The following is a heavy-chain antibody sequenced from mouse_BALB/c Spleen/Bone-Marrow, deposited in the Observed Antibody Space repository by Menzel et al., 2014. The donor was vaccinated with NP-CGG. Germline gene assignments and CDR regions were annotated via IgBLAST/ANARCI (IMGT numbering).Heavy chain of an antibody. J-gene: IGHJ2*01. CDR1: GFTFTDYY. V-gene: IGHV7-3*02. Sequence: ELHLVDTGGGLVQPGGSLRLSCATSGFTFTDYYMSWVRQPPGKALEWLGFIRNKANGYTTEYSASVKGRCTISRDNSQSIHYLQMTTLRADDSATYYCARALIVFGYLGHGPPLAISS. CDR3: ARALIVFGY. CDR2: IRNKANGYTT.